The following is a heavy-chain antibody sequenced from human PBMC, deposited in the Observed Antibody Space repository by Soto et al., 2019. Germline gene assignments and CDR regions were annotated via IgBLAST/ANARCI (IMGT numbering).Heavy chain of an antibody. D-gene: IGHD6-6*01. CDR3: ARDPNNCSSPLLDD. Sequence: QVQLQESGPGQVKPSGTLSLTCAVSGASISSSDWWTRVRQPPGQGLERIGEIYHSGNTNYNPSLKSRVTISVDKSRNHFSLRLISVTAADTAVYYCARDPNNCSSPLLDDWGQGTLVTVSS. J-gene: IGHJ4*02. CDR2: IYHSGNT. V-gene: IGHV4-4*02. CDR1: GASISSSDW.